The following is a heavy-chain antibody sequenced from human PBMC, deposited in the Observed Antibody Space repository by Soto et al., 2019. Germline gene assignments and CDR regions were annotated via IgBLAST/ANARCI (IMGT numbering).Heavy chain of an antibody. CDR2: ISGSGGST. CDR1: GFTFSSYA. D-gene: IGHD6-19*01. V-gene: IGHV3-23*01. Sequence: GGSLRLSCAASGFTFSSYALSWVRQPPGKGLERVSAISGSGGSTYFADSVKGRFTISRDNSKNTLYLQMNSLRAEDTAVYYCAKFRAVAGYYYYGMDVWGQGTTVTVSS. J-gene: IGHJ6*02. CDR3: AKFRAVAGYYYYGMDV.